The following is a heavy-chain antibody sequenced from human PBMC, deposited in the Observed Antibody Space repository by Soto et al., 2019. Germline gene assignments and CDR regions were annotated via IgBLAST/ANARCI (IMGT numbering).Heavy chain of an antibody. V-gene: IGHV4-4*07. CDR2: IYTSGST. J-gene: IGHJ4*02. CDR3: ARACSSNSCYDVFDY. D-gene: IGHD2-2*01. Sequence: SETLSLTCTVSGGSISSYYWSRIRQPAGKGLEWIGRIYTSGSTNYNPSLKSRVTMSVDTSKNQFSLKLSSVTAADTAVYYCARACSSNSCYDVFDYWGQGTLVTVSS. CDR1: GGSISSYY.